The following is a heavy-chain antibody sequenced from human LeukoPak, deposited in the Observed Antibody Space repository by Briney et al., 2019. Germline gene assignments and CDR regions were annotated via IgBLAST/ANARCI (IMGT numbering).Heavy chain of an antibody. Sequence: ETLSLTCTVSGYSISSGYFWGWVRQAPGKGLEWVSSIRSSTTYVYYADSVKGRFTISRDNAKNSLYLQMNSLRAEDTAVYYCARDSLTMIVGRQKRGLDYWGQGTLVTVSS. CDR2: IRSSTTYV. V-gene: IGHV3-21*01. D-gene: IGHD3-22*01. CDR1: GYSISSGY. CDR3: ARDSLTMIVGRQKRGLDY. J-gene: IGHJ4*02.